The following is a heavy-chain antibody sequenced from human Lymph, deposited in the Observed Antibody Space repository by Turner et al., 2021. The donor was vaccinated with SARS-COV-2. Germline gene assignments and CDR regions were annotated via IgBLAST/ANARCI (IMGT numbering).Heavy chain of an antibody. CDR1: GGSISSYY. CDR2: IHYREST. Sequence: QLQLHQSGPGLVRPSEPLPLTCTVSGGSISSYYRSWIRPPPGKRLEWIGNIHYRESTNYNLSLKSRVSKTVNTTKNKFSMKLRSVDAADKDVDYCGRHGFSGWYGGGMDDWGQGTTVTVSS. D-gene: IGHD6-19*01. CDR3: GRHGFSGWYGGGMDD. J-gene: IGHJ6*02. V-gene: IGHV4-59*08.